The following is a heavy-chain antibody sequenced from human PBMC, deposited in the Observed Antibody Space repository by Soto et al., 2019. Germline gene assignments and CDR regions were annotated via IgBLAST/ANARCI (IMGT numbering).Heavy chain of an antibody. CDR3: TRRGGYCTHTSCTIDS. D-gene: IGHD2-8*01. Sequence: EVQLLESGGGLVQPGGCLRLSCVGSRFSFSSYEMSWVRQAAGKGLEWVSRVSLTGDRTNYAGSLKGRFTVSRDNFKNTLYLEMDSMRPEDTAIYYCTRRGGYCTHTSCTIDSWGRGTPVTVSS. V-gene: IGHV3-23*01. J-gene: IGHJ4*02. CDR1: RFSFSSYE. CDR2: VSLTGDRT.